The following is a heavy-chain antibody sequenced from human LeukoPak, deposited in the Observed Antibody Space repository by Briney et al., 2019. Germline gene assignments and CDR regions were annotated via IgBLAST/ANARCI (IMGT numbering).Heavy chain of an antibody. V-gene: IGHV3-21*01. Sequence: GGSLRLSCAASGFTFSSYSMNWVRQAPGKGLEWVSSISSSSSYIYYADSVTGRFTTSRDNAKNSLYLQMTRLRAEDTAVYYCARDLSSGWSSFDYWGQGTLVTVSS. D-gene: IGHD6-19*01. CDR3: ARDLSSGWSSFDY. CDR2: ISSSSSYI. CDR1: GFTFSSYS. J-gene: IGHJ4*02.